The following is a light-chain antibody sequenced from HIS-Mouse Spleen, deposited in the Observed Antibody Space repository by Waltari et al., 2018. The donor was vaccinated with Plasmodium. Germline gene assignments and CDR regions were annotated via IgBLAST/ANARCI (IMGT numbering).Light chain of an antibody. CDR1: SPNLGHHY. V-gene: IGLV1-51*01. Sequence: QSVLTQPPSVSAAPGQKVTISCSRSSPNLGHHYVSWYQQPPGTAPKPLIYDNNKRPSGIPDRFSGSKSGTSATLGITGLQTGDEADYYCGTWDSSLSAGVVFGGGTKLTVL. J-gene: IGLJ2*01. CDR3: GTWDSSLSAGVV. CDR2: DNN.